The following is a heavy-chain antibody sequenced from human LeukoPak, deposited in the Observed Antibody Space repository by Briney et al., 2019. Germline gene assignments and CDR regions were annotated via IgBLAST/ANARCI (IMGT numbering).Heavy chain of an antibody. CDR2: ISSSSTYI. CDR3: ASGGWYCTGGSCFVNWFDP. J-gene: IGHJ5*02. Sequence: GGSLRLSCAASGFTFSSRSMNWVRQAPGKGLKWVSSISSSSTYIYYADSVKGRFTISRDNAKNSLYLQMNSLRAEDTAVYYCASGGWYCTGGSCFVNWFDPWGQGTLVTVSS. V-gene: IGHV3-21*01. D-gene: IGHD2-15*01. CDR1: GFTFSSRS.